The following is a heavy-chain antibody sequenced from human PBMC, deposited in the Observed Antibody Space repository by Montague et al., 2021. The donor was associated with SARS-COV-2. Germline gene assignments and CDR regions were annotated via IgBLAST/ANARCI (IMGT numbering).Heavy chain of an antibody. D-gene: IGHD3-10*01. V-gene: IGHV3-53*04. CDR2: IYSGGST. CDR3: ARDLTYGSGRSYYYGMDV. CDR1: GFTVSSNY. Sequence: SRILSLAASGFTVSSNYMSWVRQAPGKGLEWVSVIYSGGSTYYADSVKGRFTISRHNSKNTLYLQMNSLRAEDTAVYYCARDLTYGSGRSYYYGMDVWGQGTTVTVSS. J-gene: IGHJ6*02.